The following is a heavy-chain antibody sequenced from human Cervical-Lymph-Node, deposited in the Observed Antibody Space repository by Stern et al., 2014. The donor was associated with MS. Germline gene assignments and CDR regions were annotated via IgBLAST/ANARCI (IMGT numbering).Heavy chain of an antibody. CDR2: ISSRGNPI. J-gene: IGHJ6*02. V-gene: IGHV3-48*02. D-gene: IGHD4-23*01. CDR1: GFTFNKYT. Sequence: EVQLVESGGGLVQPGGSLRLACAASGFTFNKYTMNWVRQAPGKGLEWLTYISSRGNPIYYADSVKGRFTVSRDNAKNSLFLQMNSLRDEDTAVYYCVRAVTFYGVDVWGQGTTVTVSS. CDR3: VRAVTFYGVDV.